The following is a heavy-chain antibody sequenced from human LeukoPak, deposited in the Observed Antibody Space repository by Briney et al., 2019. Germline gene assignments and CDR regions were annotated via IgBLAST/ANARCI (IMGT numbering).Heavy chain of an antibody. Sequence: GGSLRLSCAASGFTFSSYSMNWVRQAPGKGLEWVSYISSSSSTIYCADSVKGRFTISRDNAKNSLYLQMNSLRAEDTAVYYCASRYSSSWYQTPGNWFDPWGQGTLVTVSS. CDR3: ASRYSSSWYQTPGNWFDP. CDR1: GFTFSSYS. V-gene: IGHV3-48*04. D-gene: IGHD6-13*01. J-gene: IGHJ5*02. CDR2: ISSSSSTI.